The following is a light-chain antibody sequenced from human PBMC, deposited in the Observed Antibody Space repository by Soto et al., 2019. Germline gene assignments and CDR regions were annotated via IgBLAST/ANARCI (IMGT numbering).Light chain of an antibody. CDR1: QSVSSY. Sequence: EIVLTQSPATLSLSPGERATLSCRASQSVSSYLAWYQQKPGQAPRLLIYDASNRATGIPARFSGSGSGTDFPLTISSLEPEDFAVYYCQQRSTWPPYTFGQGTKLELK. J-gene: IGKJ2*01. CDR2: DAS. CDR3: QQRSTWPPYT. V-gene: IGKV3-11*01.